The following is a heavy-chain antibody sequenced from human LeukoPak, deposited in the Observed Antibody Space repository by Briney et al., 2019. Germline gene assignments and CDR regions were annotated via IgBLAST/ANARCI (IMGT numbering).Heavy chain of an antibody. V-gene: IGHV4-59*08. CDR2: IYYSGST. CDR3: ARLAVAGSLEDY. CDR1: GGSISSYY. D-gene: IGHD6-19*01. J-gene: IGHJ4*02. Sequence: PSETLSLTCTVSGGSISSYYWSWIRQPPGKGLEWIGYIYYSGSTNYNPSLKSRVTISVDTSKNQFSLKLSSVTAADTAVYYCARLAVAGSLEDYWGRGTLVTVSS.